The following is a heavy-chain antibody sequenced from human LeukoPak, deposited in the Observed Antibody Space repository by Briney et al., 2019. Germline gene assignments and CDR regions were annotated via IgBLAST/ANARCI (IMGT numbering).Heavy chain of an antibody. J-gene: IGHJ5*02. V-gene: IGHV1-2*04. Sequence: ASVKVSCKASGYTFTGYYMHWVRQAPGQGLEWMGWINPNSGGTNYAQKFQGWVTMTRDTSISTAYMELSRLRSDDTAVYYCARGYCSSTSCYVGWFDPWGQGTLVTVSS. CDR2: INPNSGGT. D-gene: IGHD2-2*01. CDR1: GYTFTGYY. CDR3: ARGYCSSTSCYVGWFDP.